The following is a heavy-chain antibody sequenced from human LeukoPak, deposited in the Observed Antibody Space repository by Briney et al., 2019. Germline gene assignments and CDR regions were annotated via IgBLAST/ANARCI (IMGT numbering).Heavy chain of an antibody. CDR3: ARHFRGYYYDAFDI. D-gene: IGHD3-10*01. V-gene: IGHV4-39*01. CDR1: GGSISRGTYY. CDR2: IYYSGST. J-gene: IGHJ3*02. Sequence: SETLSLTCTVSGGSISRGTYYWGWIRQPPGKGLEWLGSIYYSGSTHHNPSLESRGTMSVDTSKNEFSLKLTSVTAADTAVYYCARHFRGYYYDAFDIWGQGTMVTVSS.